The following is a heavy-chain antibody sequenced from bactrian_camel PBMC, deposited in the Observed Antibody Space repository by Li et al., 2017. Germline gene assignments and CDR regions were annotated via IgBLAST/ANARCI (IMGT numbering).Heavy chain of an antibody. D-gene: IGHD7*01. CDR1: GFTFSSYD. J-gene: IGHJ4*01. CDR3: AADKWYHGGCQGDLTTDFTF. V-gene: IGHV3S40*01. CDR2: INSGGGST. Sequence: VQLVESGGGLVQAGGSLRLSCAASGFTFSSYDMSWVRQAPGEGLEWVSAINSGGGSTFYIDSVKGRFTLSQDRANNTVYLEMNSLKPEDTAMYYCAADKWYHGGCQGDLTTDFTFWGQGTQVTVS.